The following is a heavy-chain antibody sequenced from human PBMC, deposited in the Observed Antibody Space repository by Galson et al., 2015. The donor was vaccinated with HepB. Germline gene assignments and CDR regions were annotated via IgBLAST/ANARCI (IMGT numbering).Heavy chain of an antibody. CDR3: TTDFYDILTAAFDY. CDR2: IQSKTDGGTT. CDR1: KVRFSDAW. J-gene: IGHJ4*02. V-gene: IGHV3-15*01. Sequence: SLRLSCAGSKVRFSDAWMSWVRQAPGKGLEWVGRIQSKTDGGTTHYAAPVKGRFTISRADSTNTLYLQMNSLKIEDTAVYYCTTDFYDILTAAFDYWGQGTLVTVSS. D-gene: IGHD3-9*01.